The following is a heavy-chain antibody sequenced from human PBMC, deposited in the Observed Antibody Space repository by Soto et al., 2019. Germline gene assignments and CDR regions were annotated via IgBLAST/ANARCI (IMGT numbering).Heavy chain of an antibody. D-gene: IGHD2-2*01. CDR2: IIPIFGTA. Sequence: SVKVSCKASGGTFSSYAISWVRQAPGQGLEWMGGIIPIFGTANYAQKFQGRVTITADESTSTAYTELSSLKSEDTAVYYCARKLGDCSSTSCYLDVWGQGTTVTVSS. J-gene: IGHJ6*02. CDR1: GGTFSSYA. CDR3: ARKLGDCSSTSCYLDV. V-gene: IGHV1-69*13.